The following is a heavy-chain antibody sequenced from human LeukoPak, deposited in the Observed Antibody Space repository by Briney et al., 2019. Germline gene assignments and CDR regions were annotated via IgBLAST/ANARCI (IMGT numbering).Heavy chain of an antibody. J-gene: IGHJ5*02. Sequence: PSETLSLTCAVYGGSFSGYYWSWIRQPPGKGLEWIGEINHSGSTNYNPSLKSRVTISVDTSKNQSSLKLSSVTAADTAVYYCARVHCGGDCYSDRGWFDPWGQGTLVTVSS. CDR3: ARVHCGGDCYSDRGWFDP. D-gene: IGHD2-21*02. CDR1: GGSFSGYY. CDR2: INHSGST. V-gene: IGHV4-34*01.